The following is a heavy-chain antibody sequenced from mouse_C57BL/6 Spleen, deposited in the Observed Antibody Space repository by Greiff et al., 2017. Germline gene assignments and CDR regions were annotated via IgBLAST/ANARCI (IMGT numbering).Heavy chain of an antibody. CDR1: GFTFSSYA. V-gene: IGHV5-4*03. CDR3: ARVFYGYGKYYFDY. Sequence: EVMLVESGGGLVKPGGSLKLSCAASGFTFSSYAMSWVRQTPEKRLEWVATISDGGSYTYYPDNVKGRFTISRDNAKNNLYLQMSHLKSEDTAMYYCARVFYGYGKYYFDYWGQGTTLTVSS. J-gene: IGHJ2*01. CDR2: ISDGGSYT. D-gene: IGHD2-2*01.